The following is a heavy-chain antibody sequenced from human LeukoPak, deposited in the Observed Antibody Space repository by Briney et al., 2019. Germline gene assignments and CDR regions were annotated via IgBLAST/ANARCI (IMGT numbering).Heavy chain of an antibody. Sequence: GGSLRLSCAASGLTFSSYAMSWIRQAPGKGLEWVSSISGSGGGTYYADSVKGRFTISRDNSKNSLFLQMNNLRAEDTAVYYCSKRGAYYFDYWGQGTLVTVSS. CDR2: ISGSGGGT. CDR3: SKRGAYYFDY. J-gene: IGHJ4*02. V-gene: IGHV3-23*01. CDR1: GLTFSSYA. D-gene: IGHD1-26*01.